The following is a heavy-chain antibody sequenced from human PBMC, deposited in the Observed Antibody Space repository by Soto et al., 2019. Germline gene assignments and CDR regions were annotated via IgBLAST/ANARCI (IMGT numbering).Heavy chain of an antibody. CDR1: GYTFTSYG. J-gene: IGHJ6*03. Sequence: ASVKVSCKASGYTFTSYGISWVRQAPGQGLEWMGWISAYNGNTNYAQKLQGGVTMTTDTSTSTAYMELRSLRSDDTAVYYCARGNYYGSGSYHLYYMEVWGKGTTVTVSS. CDR3: ARGNYYGSGSYHLYYMEV. V-gene: IGHV1-18*01. D-gene: IGHD3-10*01. CDR2: ISAYNGNT.